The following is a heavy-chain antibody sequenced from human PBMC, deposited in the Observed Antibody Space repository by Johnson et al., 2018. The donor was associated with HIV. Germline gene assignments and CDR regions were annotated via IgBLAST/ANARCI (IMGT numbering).Heavy chain of an antibody. J-gene: IGHJ3*02. V-gene: IGHV3-33*03. D-gene: IGHD3-9*01. CDR2: MWYDGSNK. Sequence: QVQLVESGGGVVQPGRSLRLSCAASGFTFSSYGMHWVRQAPGKGLEWVAVMWYDGSNKNYADSVKGRVTISRDDSKNTLYLQMKSLKTEYTAMYYCTTDWPLRDLDWLFHDAFDIWGQGTMVTVSS. CDR3: TTDWPLRDLDWLFHDAFDI. CDR1: GFTFSSYG.